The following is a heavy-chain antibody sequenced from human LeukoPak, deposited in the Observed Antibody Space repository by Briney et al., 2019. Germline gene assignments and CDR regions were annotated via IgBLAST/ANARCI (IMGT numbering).Heavy chain of an antibody. CDR2: TYYRSKWNN. V-gene: IGHV6-1*01. CDR1: GDSVSSNGFA. CDR3: ARASLQSVYFDC. J-gene: IGHJ4*02. Sequence: SQTLSLTCAISGDSVSSNGFAWSWIRQSPSRGLEWLGRTYYRSKWNNDYAVSVNSRITINPDTSKNQFSLQLNSVTPEDTAVYYCARASLQSVYFDCWGQGTLVTVSS.